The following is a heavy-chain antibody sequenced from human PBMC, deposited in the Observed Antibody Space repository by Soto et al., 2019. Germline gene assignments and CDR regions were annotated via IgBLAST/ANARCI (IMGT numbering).Heavy chain of an antibody. D-gene: IGHD5-18*01. CDR3: ARGYNYAPNWFDP. CDR2: IYYSGST. Sequence: PSEPLSLTCSVSGDSISSYYWSWIRQPPGKGLEWIGHIYYSGSTNYNPSLKSRVTISVDTSKNQFSLKLNSVTAADTAVYYCARGYNYAPNWFDPWGQGTLVTVSS. V-gene: IGHV4-59*01. J-gene: IGHJ5*02. CDR1: GDSISSYY.